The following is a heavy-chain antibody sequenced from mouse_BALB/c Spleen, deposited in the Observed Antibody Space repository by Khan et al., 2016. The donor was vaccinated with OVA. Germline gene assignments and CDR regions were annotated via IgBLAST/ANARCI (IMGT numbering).Heavy chain of an antibody. CDR2: ISSGSTYT. CDR3: TKDGNYAHWYFDV. CDR1: GFSFSSYT. J-gene: IGHJ1*01. Sequence: EVELVESGGGLVNPGGSLKLSCAASGFSFSSYTMSWVRQTPEKRLEWVATISSGSTYTYYPDSVKGRFTISRDNAKNTLYLQMRRLKSEDTAMYYCTKDGNYAHWYFDVWGAGTTVTVSS. D-gene: IGHD2-1*01. V-gene: IGHV5-6-4*01.